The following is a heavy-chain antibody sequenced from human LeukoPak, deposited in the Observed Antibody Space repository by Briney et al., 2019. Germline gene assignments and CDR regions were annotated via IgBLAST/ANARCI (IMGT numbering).Heavy chain of an antibody. J-gene: IGHJ4*02. D-gene: IGHD1-26*01. CDR3: ARDWSDLTTNPPDY. CDR2: MKGDGSDR. CDR1: GFPFSYHW. V-gene: IGHV3-7*01. Sequence: GGSLRLSCAASGFPFSYHWMTWVRQPPGKGREWVANMKGDGSDRYYLDSVKGRFTISRDNTKNSLYLQMNSLRVEDTAVYYCARDWSDLTTNPPDYWGQGTLVTVSS.